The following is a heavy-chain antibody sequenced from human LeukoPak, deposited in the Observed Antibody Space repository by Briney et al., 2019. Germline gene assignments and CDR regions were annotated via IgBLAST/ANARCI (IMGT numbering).Heavy chain of an antibody. D-gene: IGHD3-22*01. CDR2: IRYDGSKK. CDR3: AKGQSHSFDGNSYSDY. Sequence: PGGSLRLSCAASGFSFSSYAMYWVRQAPGKGLEWVAFIRYDGSKKYYGDSVKGRFTISRDNSKNTLYLQMNSLRAEDTAVYYCAKGQSHSFDGNSYSDYWGQGTLVTVSS. V-gene: IGHV3-30*02. CDR1: GFSFSSYA. J-gene: IGHJ4*02.